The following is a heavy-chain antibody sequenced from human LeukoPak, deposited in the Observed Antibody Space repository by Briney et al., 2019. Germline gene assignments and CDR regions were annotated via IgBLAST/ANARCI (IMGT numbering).Heavy chain of an antibody. V-gene: IGHV4-39*07. CDR3: ASGSSWYAYYFDY. D-gene: IGHD6-13*01. J-gene: IGHJ4*02. CDR2: IYYSGSN. CDR1: GGSISSSSYY. Sequence: SETLSLTCTVSGGSISSSSYYWGWLRQPPGKGLEWVGSIYYSGSNYYNPSLKSRVTISVDTSKNHFSLKLSSVTAADTAVYYCASGSSWYAYYFDYWGQGTLVTVSS.